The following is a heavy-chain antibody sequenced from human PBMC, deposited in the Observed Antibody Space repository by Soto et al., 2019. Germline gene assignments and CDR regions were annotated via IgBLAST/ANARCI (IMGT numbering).Heavy chain of an antibody. CDR3: ARDSGIFDY. Sequence: RLACAASGFTFSSYSMNWVRQAPGKGLEWVSSISSSSSYIYYADSVKGRFTISRDNAKNSLYLQMNSLRAEDTAMYYCARDSGIFDYWGQGTLVTVSS. CDR1: GFTFSSYS. J-gene: IGHJ4*02. V-gene: IGHV3-21*01. D-gene: IGHD6-25*01. CDR2: ISSSSSYI.